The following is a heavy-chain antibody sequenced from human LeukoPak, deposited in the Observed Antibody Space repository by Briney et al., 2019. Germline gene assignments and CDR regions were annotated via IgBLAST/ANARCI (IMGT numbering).Heavy chain of an antibody. V-gene: IGHV4-39*07. J-gene: IGHJ5*02. CDR1: GGSISSSSYY. Sequence: PSETLSLTCTVSGGSISSSSYYWGWIRQPPGKGLEWIGSIYYSGSTYYNPSLKSRVTISVDTSKNQFSLKLSSVTAADTAVYYCARAPISRPHFDPWGQGTLVTVSS. D-gene: IGHD3-3*01. CDR2: IYYSGST. CDR3: ARAPISRPHFDP.